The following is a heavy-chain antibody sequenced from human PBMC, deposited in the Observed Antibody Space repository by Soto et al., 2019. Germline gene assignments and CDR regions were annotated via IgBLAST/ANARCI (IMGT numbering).Heavy chain of an antibody. D-gene: IGHD3-16*01. Sequence: EVQLVESGGGLVQPGGSLTLSCAASGMPFNNYGMSWVRQAPGKGPEWVANINQGGSVTYYADSVKGRFTISRDNAKGSLYLRMSGLRAEDTAGYYCAGEPRGSYGTGPLDYWGQGTLVTVSS. CDR1: GMPFNNYG. J-gene: IGHJ4*02. V-gene: IGHV3-7*04. CDR2: INQGGSVT. CDR3: AGEPRGSYGTGPLDY.